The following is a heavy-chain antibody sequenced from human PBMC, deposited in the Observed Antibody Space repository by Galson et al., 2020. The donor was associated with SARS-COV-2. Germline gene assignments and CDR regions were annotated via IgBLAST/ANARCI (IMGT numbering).Heavy chain of an antibody. CDR1: GLTFSDYY. Sequence: AEATLNLSCAASGLTFSDYYMSWIRQAPGKGLEWVSYISSSSSYTHYADSVKGRITISRKNAKYSLYLQMNSLGAEDTAVYYCARGVQYQLDYYYYCMDVWGQGTTVTVSS. D-gene: IGHD2-2*01. J-gene: IGHJ6*02. CDR2: ISSSSSYT. V-gene: IGHV3-11*06. CDR3: ARGVQYQLDYYYYCMDV.